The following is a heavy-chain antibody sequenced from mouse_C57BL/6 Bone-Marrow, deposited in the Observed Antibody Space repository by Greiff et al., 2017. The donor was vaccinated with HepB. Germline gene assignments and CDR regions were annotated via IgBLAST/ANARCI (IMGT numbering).Heavy chain of an antibody. V-gene: IGHV1-9*01. J-gene: IGHJ2*01. D-gene: IGHD1-1*01. CDR2: ILPGRGST. CDR3: ASTAITTVVATVDY. Sequence: QVQLQQSGAELMKSGASVKLSCKASGYTFTGYWIEWVKQRPGHGLEWIGEILPGRGSTNYNVKFKGKATFTADTSSNTAYMQLSSLTTEDSAIYYCASTAITTVVATVDYWGQGTTLTVSS. CDR1: GYTFTGYW.